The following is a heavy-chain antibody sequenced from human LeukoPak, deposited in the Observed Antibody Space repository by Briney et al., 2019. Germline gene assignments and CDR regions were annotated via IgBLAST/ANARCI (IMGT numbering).Heavy chain of an antibody. J-gene: IGHJ4*02. CDR2: INPNSGGT. CDR1: GYTFTVYY. CDR3: ARDSPYSTSSGFGD. Sequence: ASVKVSCKASGYTFTVYYMHWVRQAPGQGLEWMGWINPNSGGTNYAQNFQGRVTMTRDTSISTAYMELSRLIFDDTAVYYCARDSPYSTSSGFGDWGQGTLVTVSS. V-gene: IGHV1-2*02. D-gene: IGHD6-6*01.